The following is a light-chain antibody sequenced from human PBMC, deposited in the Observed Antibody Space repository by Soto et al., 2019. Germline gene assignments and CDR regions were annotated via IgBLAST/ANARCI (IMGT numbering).Light chain of an antibody. CDR2: GTS. Sequence: IVMTQSPATLSVSPGERATLSCRASQSVNSNLAWYQQRPGRAPRLLIYGTSSRATGIPDRFSGSGSGTDFTLTISRLEPEDFAVYFCQRYGSSPLITFGQGTRLEIK. J-gene: IGKJ5*01. V-gene: IGKV3-20*01. CDR3: QRYGSSPLIT. CDR1: QSVNSN.